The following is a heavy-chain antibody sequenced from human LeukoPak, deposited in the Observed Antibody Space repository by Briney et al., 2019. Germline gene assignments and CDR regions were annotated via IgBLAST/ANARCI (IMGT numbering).Heavy chain of an antibody. CDR1: GGSISSYY. CDR2: IYYSGST. Sequence: PSETLSLTCTVSGGSISSYYWSWIRQPPGKGLEWIGYIYYSGSTNYNPSLKSRVTISVDTSKNRFSLKLSSVTAADTAVYYCARALDYFFDYWGQGTLVTVSS. V-gene: IGHV4-59*08. D-gene: IGHD3-9*01. J-gene: IGHJ4*02. CDR3: ARALDYFFDY.